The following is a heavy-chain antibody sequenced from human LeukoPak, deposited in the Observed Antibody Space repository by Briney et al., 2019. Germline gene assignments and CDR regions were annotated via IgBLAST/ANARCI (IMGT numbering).Heavy chain of an antibody. CDR1: GGSFSGYY. D-gene: IGHD2-2*02. CDR3: ARDRGYCSSTSCSTYYYYYMDV. V-gene: IGHV4-34*01. J-gene: IGHJ6*03. Sequence: SETLPLTCAVYGGSFSGYYWSWIRQPPGKGLEWIGEINHSGSTNYNPSLKSRVTISVDTSKNQFSLKLSSVTAADTAVYYCARDRGYCSSTSCSTYYYYYMDVWGKGTTVTVSS. CDR2: INHSGST.